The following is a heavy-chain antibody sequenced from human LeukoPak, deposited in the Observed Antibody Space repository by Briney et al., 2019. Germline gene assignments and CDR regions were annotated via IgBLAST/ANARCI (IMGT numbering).Heavy chain of an antibody. CDR3: ARDPHYYDSSGSAHDY. D-gene: IGHD3-22*01. CDR2: INPSGGST. Sequence: GASVKVSCKASGYTFTSYYMHWVRQAPGQGLEWMGIINPSGGSTSCAQKFQGRVTMTRDTSTSTVYMELSSLRSEDTAVYYCARDPHYYDSSGSAHDYWGQGTLVTVSS. J-gene: IGHJ4*02. CDR1: GYTFTSYY. V-gene: IGHV1-46*01.